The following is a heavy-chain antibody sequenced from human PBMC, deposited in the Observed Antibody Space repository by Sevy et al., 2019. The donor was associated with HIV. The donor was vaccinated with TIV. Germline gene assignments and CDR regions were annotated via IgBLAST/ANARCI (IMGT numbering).Heavy chain of an antibody. CDR2: MNPNNGNK. D-gene: IGHD1-26*01. Sequence: ASVKVSCRASGYTFTTYDINWVRQATGQGLEWMGWMNPNNGNKGYAQKFQDRLTLTRDTSISTAYLELSSLRSDDTALYFCARGFDGWDTSPGGLDVWGQGTTVTISS. J-gene: IGHJ6*02. CDR1: GYTFTTYD. V-gene: IGHV1-8*01. CDR3: ARGFDGWDTSPGGLDV.